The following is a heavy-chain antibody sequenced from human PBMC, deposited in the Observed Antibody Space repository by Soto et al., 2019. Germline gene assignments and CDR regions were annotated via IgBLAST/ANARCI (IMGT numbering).Heavy chain of an antibody. Sequence: SGPTLVNPTQTLTLTCTFSGFSLSTSLMCVSWIRQPPGKALEWLALIDWDDDKYYSTSLKTRLTISNDTSKNQVVLTMTNMDPVDTATYYCARIRRSWSAKDYYYGMDVWGQGATVTVSS. CDR3: ARIRRSWSAKDYYYGMDV. CDR1: GFSLSTSLMC. V-gene: IGHV2-70*01. J-gene: IGHJ6*02. D-gene: IGHD6-13*01. CDR2: IDWDDDK.